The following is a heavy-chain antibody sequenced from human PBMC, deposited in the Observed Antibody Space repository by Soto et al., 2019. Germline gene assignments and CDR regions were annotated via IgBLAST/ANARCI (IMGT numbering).Heavy chain of an antibody. CDR1: GGSISSGDYY. CDR3: ARVPTIAARPSQFDY. Sequence: KPSETLSLTCTVSGGSISSGDYYWSWIRQPPGKGLEWIGYIYYSGSTYYNPSLKSRVTISVDTSKNQFSLKLSSVTAADTAVYYCARVPTIAARPSQFDYWGQGTLVTVS. V-gene: IGHV4-30-4*01. D-gene: IGHD6-6*01. J-gene: IGHJ4*02. CDR2: IYYSGST.